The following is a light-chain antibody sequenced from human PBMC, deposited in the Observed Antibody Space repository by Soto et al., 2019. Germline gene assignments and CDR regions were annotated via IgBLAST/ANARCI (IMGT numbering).Light chain of an antibody. Sequence: DIQMTQFPSSLSASVGDRVTITCRASQSISSYLNWYQQKPGKAPKLLIYAASSLQSGVPSRFSGSGSGTDFTLTISSLQPADFATYYCQQSYSTTHSFTFGPGTKVDIK. V-gene: IGKV1-39*01. CDR3: QQSYSTTHSFT. CDR2: AAS. CDR1: QSISSY. J-gene: IGKJ3*01.